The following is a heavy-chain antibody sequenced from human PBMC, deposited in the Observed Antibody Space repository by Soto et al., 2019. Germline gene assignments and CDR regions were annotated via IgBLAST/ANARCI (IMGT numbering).Heavy chain of an antibody. J-gene: IGHJ4*02. D-gene: IGHD1-26*01. V-gene: IGHV1-2*02. Sequence: ASVKVSCKASGYTFTVYYMHWVRQAPGQGLEWMGWINPKSGGTMYPQKFQGRVTMTWDTSISTAYMALTRLRSDDTAVYYCARDLEKGGGSEGFDYWGQRTLVTVSS. CDR2: INPKSGGT. CDR3: ARDLEKGGGSEGFDY. CDR1: GYTFTVYY.